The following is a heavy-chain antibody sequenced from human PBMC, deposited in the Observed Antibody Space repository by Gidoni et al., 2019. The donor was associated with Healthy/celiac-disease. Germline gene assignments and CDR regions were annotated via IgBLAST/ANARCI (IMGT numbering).Heavy chain of an antibody. CDR1: GFTFSSYG. Sequence: QVQLVESGGGVVQPGRSLRLSCAASGFTFSSYGIHWVRQAPGKGLEWVAVIWYDGSNKYYADSVKGRFTISRDNSKNTLYLQMNSLRAEDTAVYYCARDESIVVVVAANYGMDVWGQGTTVTVSS. D-gene: IGHD2-15*01. J-gene: IGHJ6*02. CDR3: ARDESIVVVVAANYGMDV. V-gene: IGHV3-33*01. CDR2: IWYDGSNK.